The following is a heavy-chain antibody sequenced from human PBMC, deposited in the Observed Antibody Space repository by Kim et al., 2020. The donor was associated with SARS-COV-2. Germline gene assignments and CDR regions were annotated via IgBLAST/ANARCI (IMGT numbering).Heavy chain of an antibody. J-gene: IGHJ4*03. Sequence: SETLSLTCAVYGGTFSGYYWSWIRQPPGKGLEWIGEINHSGSTNYNPSLKSRVTISVDTSKNQFSLKLRSVTAADTAVYYCARAGVVVTALTKKAPRYF. CDR3: ARAGVVVTALTKKAPRYF. D-gene: IGHD2-21*02. CDR1: GGTFSGYY. V-gene: IGHV4-34*01. CDR2: INHSGST.